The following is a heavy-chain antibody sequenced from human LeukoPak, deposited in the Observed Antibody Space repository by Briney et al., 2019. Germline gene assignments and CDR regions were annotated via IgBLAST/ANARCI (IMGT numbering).Heavy chain of an antibody. Sequence: GASVKVSCKASGYTFTSYDINWVRQATGQGLEWMGWMNPNSGNTGYAQKFQGRVTTARNTSISTAYMELSSLRSEDTAVYYCARGPPSPTYDYVWGSYRNYYYYYMDVWGKGTTVTVSS. CDR3: ARGPPSPTYDYVWGSYRNYYYYYMDV. J-gene: IGHJ6*03. D-gene: IGHD3-16*02. V-gene: IGHV1-8*01. CDR1: GYTFTSYD. CDR2: MNPNSGNT.